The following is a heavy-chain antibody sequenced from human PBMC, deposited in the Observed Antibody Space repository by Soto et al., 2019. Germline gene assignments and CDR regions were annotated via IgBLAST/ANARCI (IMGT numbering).Heavy chain of an antibody. V-gene: IGHV3-7*01. CDR1: GFTFSRYW. CDR2: IKQDGTEK. CDR3: ARGDTPMITGMDSFDI. J-gene: IGHJ3*02. D-gene: IGHD5-18*01. Sequence: LRLSCAASGFTFSRYWMNWVRQAPGKGLEWVANIKQDGTEKNYVDSVKGRFTVSRDNARNSLYLQMDSLRAEDTAVYFCARGDTPMITGMDSFDIWGQGTMVTVSS.